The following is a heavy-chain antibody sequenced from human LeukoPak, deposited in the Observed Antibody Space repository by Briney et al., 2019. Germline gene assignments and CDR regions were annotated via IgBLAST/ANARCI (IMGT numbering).Heavy chain of an antibody. CDR3: TRAVAGHPD. Sequence: SSETLSLTCAVSGVPFSNYYWSWVRQSPRQGLELIGEINHSGYTNYNPSLKSRVTMSIDTSNNQFSLMLTSVTAADAGVYYCTRAVAGHPDWGQGTLVTVSS. CDR2: INHSGYT. D-gene: IGHD6-19*01. V-gene: IGHV4-34*01. CDR1: GVPFSNYY. J-gene: IGHJ4*02.